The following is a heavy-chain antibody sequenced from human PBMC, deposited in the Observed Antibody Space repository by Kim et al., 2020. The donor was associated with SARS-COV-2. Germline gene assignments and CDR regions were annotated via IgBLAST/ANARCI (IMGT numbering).Heavy chain of an antibody. CDR1: GGTFSSYA. CDR2: IIPIFGIA. J-gene: IGHJ6*03. CDR3: ARDHGGSGWYRYYYMDV. V-gene: IGHV1-69*04. D-gene: IGHD6-19*01. Sequence: SVKVSCKASGGTFSSYAISWVRQAPGQGLEWMGRIIPIFGIANYAQKFQGRVTITADKSTSTAYMELSSLRSEDTAVYYCARDHGGSGWYRYYYMDVWGKGTTVTVSS.